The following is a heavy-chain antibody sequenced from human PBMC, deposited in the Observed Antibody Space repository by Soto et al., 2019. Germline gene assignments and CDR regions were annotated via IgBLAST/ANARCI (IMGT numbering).Heavy chain of an antibody. V-gene: IGHV3-11*01. J-gene: IGHJ4*02. CDR3: AGDPYYYASYY. CDR2: ISQSGSTT. CDR1: GFTFRDHY. Sequence: QVQLVESGGGLVKPGGSLRLSCATSGFTFRDHYMTWIRQAPGKGLEWVSYISQSGSTTHYADSVKGRFTVSRDNAQNSLYLQMNSLRAEDTAVYYCAGDPYYYASYYWGQGTLVIVSS. D-gene: IGHD3-10*01.